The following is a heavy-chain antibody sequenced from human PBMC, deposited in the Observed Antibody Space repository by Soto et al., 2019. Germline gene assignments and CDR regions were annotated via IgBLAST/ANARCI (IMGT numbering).Heavy chain of an antibody. CDR2: IYWDDDK. V-gene: IGHV2-5*02. CDR3: AHRRRFCSGNSCYGIWFDP. Sequence: QITLKESGPTLVKPTQTLTLTCTFSGFSLSTSGVGVGWIRQPPGKALEWLALIYWDDDKRYSPSLKSRLTTTNDTSKTQVVLTMTNMDPVDTATYSCAHRRRFCSGNSCYGIWFDPWGQGTLVTVSS. CDR1: GFSLSTSGVG. D-gene: IGHD2-15*01. J-gene: IGHJ5*02.